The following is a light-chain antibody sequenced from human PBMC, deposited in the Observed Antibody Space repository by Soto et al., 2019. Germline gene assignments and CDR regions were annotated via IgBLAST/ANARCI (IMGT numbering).Light chain of an antibody. CDR1: QSSSNY. J-gene: IGKJ1*01. Sequence: DSQMTQSPSSLSASVGDRVTITCRASQSSSNYLNWYQQKPGKAPKLLIYAASSMQSGVPSRFSGSGSETDFTLTISSLQPDDSATYYCQQSFSPLWTVGQGTKVEV. V-gene: IGKV1-39*01. CDR3: QQSFSPLWT. CDR2: AAS.